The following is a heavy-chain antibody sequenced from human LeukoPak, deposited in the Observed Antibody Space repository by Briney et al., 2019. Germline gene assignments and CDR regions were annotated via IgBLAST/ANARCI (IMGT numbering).Heavy chain of an antibody. J-gene: IGHJ4*02. V-gene: IGHV3-30*02. CDR2: IRYDASNK. D-gene: IGHD7-27*01. CDR3: ARDLAWGAFDY. Sequence: GGSLRLSCAASGFTFSSYGMHWVRQAPGKGLEWVAFIRYDASNKDHADSVKGRFTISRDNSKNTLSLQMNSLRVEDTAVYYCARDLAWGAFDYWGQGTLVTVSS. CDR1: GFTFSSYG.